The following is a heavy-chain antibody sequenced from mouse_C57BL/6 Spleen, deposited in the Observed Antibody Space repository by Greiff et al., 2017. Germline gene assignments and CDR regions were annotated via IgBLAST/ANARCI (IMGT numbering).Heavy chain of an antibody. J-gene: IGHJ4*01. CDR2: IDPETGGT. CDR3: ARKELRLRAMDY. Sequence: VQLQQSGAELVRPGASVTLSCKASGYTFTDYEMNWVKQTTVHGLEWIGAIDPETGGTAYNQKFKGKATLTADKSSSTAYMELRSLTSEDSAVYYCARKELRLRAMDYWGQGTSVTVSS. V-gene: IGHV1-15*01. D-gene: IGHD3-2*02. CDR1: GYTFTDYE.